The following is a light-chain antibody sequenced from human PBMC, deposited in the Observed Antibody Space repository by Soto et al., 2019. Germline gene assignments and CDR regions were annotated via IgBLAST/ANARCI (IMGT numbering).Light chain of an antibody. CDR2: GAS. CDR1: QDIFSY. Sequence: TQYTSSVSASVGDRVTISCLASQDIFSYLAWYQQKPGQAPRLLIYGASSRATGIPDRFSASGSGTDFTLTISRLESEDSAVYYCQHYGSSPGFTFGGGTKLDIK. V-gene: IGKV3-20*01. J-gene: IGKJ4*01. CDR3: QHYGSSPGFT.